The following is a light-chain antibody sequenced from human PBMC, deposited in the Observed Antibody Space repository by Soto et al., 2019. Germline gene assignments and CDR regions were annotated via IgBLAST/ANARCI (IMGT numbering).Light chain of an antibody. CDR3: QQSHSMPYT. CDR1: QSISKY. CDR2: EAY. Sequence: DIQMTQPSSSLSASVGDRLTITCRASQSISKYLNWYQQKPGKAPKLLIYEAYNLQSGVPSRFSGSGSGTDFTLTINSLQPEDFATYYCQQSHSMPYTFGQGTKLEV. V-gene: IGKV1-39*01. J-gene: IGKJ2*01.